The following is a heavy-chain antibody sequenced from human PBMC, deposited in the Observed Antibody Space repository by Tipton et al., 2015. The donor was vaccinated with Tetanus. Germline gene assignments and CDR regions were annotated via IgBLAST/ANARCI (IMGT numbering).Heavy chain of an antibody. V-gene: IGHV3-7*05. CDR1: GFTFSSYW. D-gene: IGHD2-2*01. Sequence: SLRLSCAASGFTFSSYWMSWVRQAPGKGLEWVANIKQDGSEKYYVDSVKGRFTISRDNAKNSLYLQMNSLRAEDTAVYYCARPKMGIGGIVVVPAAIDYWGQGTLVTVSS. CDR3: ARPKMGIGGIVVVPAAIDY. CDR2: IKQDGSEK. J-gene: IGHJ4*02.